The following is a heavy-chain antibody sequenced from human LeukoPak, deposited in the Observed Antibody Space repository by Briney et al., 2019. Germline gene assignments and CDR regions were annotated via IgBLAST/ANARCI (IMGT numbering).Heavy chain of an antibody. Sequence: PSETLSLTCTVSGGSISTYYWNWIRQHPGKGLEWIGYIYYSGSTYYNPSLKSRVTISVDTSKNQFSLKLSSVTAADTAVYYCARGGGVVVAATADYWGQGTLVTVSS. J-gene: IGHJ4*02. D-gene: IGHD2-15*01. CDR1: GGSISTYY. CDR2: IYYSGST. V-gene: IGHV4-59*06. CDR3: ARGGGVVVAATADY.